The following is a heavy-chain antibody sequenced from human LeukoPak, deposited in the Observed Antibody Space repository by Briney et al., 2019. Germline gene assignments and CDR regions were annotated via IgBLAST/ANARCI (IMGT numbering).Heavy chain of an antibody. CDR2: IKQDGSEK. J-gene: IGHJ4*02. CDR3: ARDGAPWDY. V-gene: IGHV3-7*05. Sequence: GGSLRLSCAASGFTFRSYWMSWVRQAPGKGLEFVANIKQDGSEKYYVDSVKGRFTISRDNTKNSLYLQMNSLRAEDTAVYYRARDGAPWDYWGQGTLVTVSS. D-gene: IGHD4/OR15-4a*01. CDR1: GFTFRSYW.